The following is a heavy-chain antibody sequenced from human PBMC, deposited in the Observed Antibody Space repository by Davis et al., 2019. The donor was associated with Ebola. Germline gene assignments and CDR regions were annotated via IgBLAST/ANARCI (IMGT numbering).Heavy chain of an antibody. V-gene: IGHV3-33*01. D-gene: IGHD6-13*01. Sequence: GGSLRLSCAASGFTLSGYDMNWVRQAPGKGLQWVAVIWDDGSNKYYADSVKGRFTISRDNSKNTLYLQMNSLRAEDTAVYYCARGSGQLVYYYYYGMDVWGKGTTVTVSS. J-gene: IGHJ6*04. CDR3: ARGSGQLVYYYYYGMDV. CDR2: IWDDGSNK. CDR1: GFTLSGYD.